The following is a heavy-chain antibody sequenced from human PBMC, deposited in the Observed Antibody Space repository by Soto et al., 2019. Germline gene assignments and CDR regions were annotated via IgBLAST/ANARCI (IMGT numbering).Heavy chain of an antibody. J-gene: IGHJ6*02. D-gene: IGHD3-22*01. CDR3: ARRIRENYYDSSGYYYLGGYYYYGMDV. CDR1: GGSISSSSYY. CDR2: IYYSGST. V-gene: IGHV4-39*01. Sequence: SETLSLTCTVSGGSISSSSYYWGWIRQPPGKGLEWIGSIYYSGSTYYNPSLKSRVTISVDTSKNQFSLKLSSVTAADTAVYYWARRIRENYYDSSGYYYLGGYYYYGMDVWGQGTTVTVSS.